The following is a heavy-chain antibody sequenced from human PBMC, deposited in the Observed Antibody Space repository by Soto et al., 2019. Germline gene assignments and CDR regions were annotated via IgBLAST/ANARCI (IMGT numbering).Heavy chain of an antibody. CDR2: ISGGGGST. J-gene: IGHJ3*01. CDR3: AKDLPGWYTAFDV. V-gene: IGHV3-23*01. CDR1: GFTFNTYT. D-gene: IGHD6-19*01. Sequence: GGSLRLSXAASGFTFNTYTMTWVRQAPGKGLEWVSSISGGGGSTYYADSVKGRFTISRDNSKNTLSLHINSLRAEDTALYYCAKDLPGWYTAFDVWGQGTMVTVSS.